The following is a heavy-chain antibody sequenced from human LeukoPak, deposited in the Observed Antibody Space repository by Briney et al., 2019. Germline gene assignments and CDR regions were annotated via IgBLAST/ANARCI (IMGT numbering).Heavy chain of an antibody. CDR2: IYSGGAT. D-gene: IGHD3-22*01. V-gene: IGHV3-66*01. Sequence: GGSLRLSCAASGFTVSSHYMNWVRQAPGKGLEWVSVIYSGGATYYADSVKGRFTISRDKSKNTLYLQMNSLRAEDTAVYYCARGYDSGGYYWGQGTMVTVSS. CDR1: GFTVSSHY. CDR3: ARGYDSGGYY. J-gene: IGHJ3*01.